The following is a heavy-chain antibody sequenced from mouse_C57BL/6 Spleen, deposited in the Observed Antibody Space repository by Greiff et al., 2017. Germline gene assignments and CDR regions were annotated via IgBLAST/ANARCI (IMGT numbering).Heavy chain of an antibody. D-gene: IGHD1-1*01. Sequence: VQLQQPGAELVRPGSSVKLSCKASGYTFTSSWMHWVKQRPIQGLGWIGNIDPSDSETHYNQKFKDKATLTVDKSSSPAYMQLSSLTSDDSAVYYCARLRHNYGSSYDYWGQGTTLTVSS. CDR2: IDPSDSET. CDR3: ARLRHNYGSSYDY. V-gene: IGHV1-52*01. CDR1: GYTFTSSW. J-gene: IGHJ2*01.